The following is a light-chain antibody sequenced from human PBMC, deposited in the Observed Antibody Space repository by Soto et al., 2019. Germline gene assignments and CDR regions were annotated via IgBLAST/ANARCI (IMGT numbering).Light chain of an antibody. V-gene: IGKV1-5*03. J-gene: IGKJ1*01. CDR2: KAS. Sequence: DIQMTQSPSTLSASVGDRVNISCRASQRISNWLAWYQQKPGKAPKLLIYKASSLESGVPSRFSGSSSGTEFTLTISSLQPDDFANYYCQHYHSYPWTFGQGTKVEIK. CDR3: QHYHSYPWT. CDR1: QRISNW.